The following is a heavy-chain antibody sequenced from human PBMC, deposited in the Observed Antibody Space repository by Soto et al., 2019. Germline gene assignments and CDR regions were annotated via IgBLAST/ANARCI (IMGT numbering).Heavy chain of an antibody. CDR3: ARINTQGVVVTTYYFDY. D-gene: IGHD3-22*01. CDR1: GGSISSYY. J-gene: IGHJ4*02. V-gene: IGHV4-59*01. CDR2: IYYSGST. Sequence: SETLSLTCSVSGGSISSYYWSWIRQPPGKGLEWIGYIYYSGSTNYNPSLKSRVTISVDRSKNQFSLKLSSVTAADAAVYYCARINTQGVVVTTYYFDYWGQGTLVTVSS.